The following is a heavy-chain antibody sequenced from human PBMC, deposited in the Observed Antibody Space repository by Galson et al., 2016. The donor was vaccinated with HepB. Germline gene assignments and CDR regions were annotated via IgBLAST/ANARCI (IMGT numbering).Heavy chain of an antibody. D-gene: IGHD1-26*01. Sequence: SLRLSCAASGFTFRNFVMHWVRQAPGKGLEWVAVIWYDGSNKYYADSVKGRFTISRDNSENTLYLQMNSLRAEDTAVYYCARDNAGADTFDYWGQGTLVTVSS. CDR1: GFTFRNFV. CDR2: IWYDGSNK. V-gene: IGHV3-33*01. CDR3: ARDNAGADTFDY. J-gene: IGHJ4*02.